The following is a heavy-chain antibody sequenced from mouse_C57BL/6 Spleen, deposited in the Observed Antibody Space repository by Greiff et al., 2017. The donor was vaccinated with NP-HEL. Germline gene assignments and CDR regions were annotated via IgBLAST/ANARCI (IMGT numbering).Heavy chain of an antibody. V-gene: IGHV3-6*01. J-gene: IGHJ4*01. CDR3: ARGADYGSSLYAMDY. Sequence: DVQLQESGPGLVKPSQSLSLTCSVTGYSITSGYYWNWIRQFPGNKLEWMGCISYDGSNNYNPSLKNRISITRDTSKNQFFLKLNSVTTEDTATYYGARGADYGSSLYAMDYWGQGTSVTVAS. D-gene: IGHD1-1*01. CDR2: ISYDGSN. CDR1: GYSITSGYY.